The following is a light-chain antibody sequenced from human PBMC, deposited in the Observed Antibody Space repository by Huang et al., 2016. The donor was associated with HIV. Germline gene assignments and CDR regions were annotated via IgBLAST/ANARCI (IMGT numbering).Light chain of an antibody. Sequence: EIVMTQSPATLSVSPGERATLSCRASQSVSSTLAWYQQKPGQAPRLLIYGASARATGIPARFSGSGSGTEFTLTISSLQSEEFAVYYCQQYNNWPPLITFGQGTRLEIK. V-gene: IGKV3-15*01. CDR1: QSVSST. J-gene: IGKJ5*01. CDR2: GAS. CDR3: QQYNNWPPLIT.